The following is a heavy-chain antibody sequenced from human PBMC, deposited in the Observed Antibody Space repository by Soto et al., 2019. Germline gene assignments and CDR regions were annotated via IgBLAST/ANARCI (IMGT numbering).Heavy chain of an antibody. Sequence: GGSLRLSCAASGFTFSSYAMSWVRQAPGKGLEWVSAISGSGGSTYYADSVKGRFTISRDNSKNTLYLQMNSLRAEDTAVYYCAKVYGPDILTGYYKPYYYYYMDVWGKGTTVTVSS. CDR3: AKVYGPDILTGYYKPYYYYYMDV. CDR1: GFTFSSYA. V-gene: IGHV3-23*01. J-gene: IGHJ6*03. CDR2: ISGSGGST. D-gene: IGHD3-9*01.